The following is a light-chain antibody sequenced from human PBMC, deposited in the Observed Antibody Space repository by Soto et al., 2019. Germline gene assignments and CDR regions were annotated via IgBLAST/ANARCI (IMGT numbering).Light chain of an antibody. J-gene: IGKJ1*01. V-gene: IGKV3-11*01. CDR3: QQRSNWPQT. CDR2: DAS. Sequence: EIVVTHSPATLSWWAGEISTLSGMASQSISNYLAWYQHKPGQAPRLRISDASNRATGIPARFSGSGSGTDFTLTISSLEPEDFAVYYCQQRSNWPQTFGQGTKVDIK. CDR1: QSISNY.